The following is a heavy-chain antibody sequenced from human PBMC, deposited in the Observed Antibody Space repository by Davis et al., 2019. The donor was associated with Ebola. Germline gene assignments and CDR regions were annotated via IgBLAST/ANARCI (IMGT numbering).Heavy chain of an antibody. J-gene: IGHJ5*02. Sequence: AASVKVSCKASGYTFTSYYMHWVRQAPGQGLEWMGIINPSGGSTSYAQKFQGRVTMTRDTSTSTVYMELSSLRSEDTAVYYCARDYYGSGILTRGWFDPWGQGTLVTVSS. CDR2: INPSGGST. D-gene: IGHD3-10*01. CDR3: ARDYYGSGILTRGWFDP. V-gene: IGHV1-46*01. CDR1: GYTFTSYY.